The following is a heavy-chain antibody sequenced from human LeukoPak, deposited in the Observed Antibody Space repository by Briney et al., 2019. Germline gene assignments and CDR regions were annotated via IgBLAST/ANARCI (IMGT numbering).Heavy chain of an antibody. CDR2: INPSGSST. V-gene: IGHV1-46*01. CDR3: ARVGIDVDTATHYFDY. Sequence: ASVKVSCKASGYTFTSYYMHWVRQAPGQGLEWMGIINPSGSSTGYAQKFQGRVTMTRDTSTSTVYMELSSLRSEDTAVYYCARVGIDVDTATHYFDYWGQGTLVTVSS. CDR1: GYTFTSYY. J-gene: IGHJ4*02. D-gene: IGHD5-18*01.